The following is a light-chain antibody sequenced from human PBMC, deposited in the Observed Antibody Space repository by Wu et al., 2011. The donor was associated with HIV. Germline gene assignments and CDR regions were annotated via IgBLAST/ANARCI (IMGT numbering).Light chain of an antibody. Sequence: RASQSVSSYLAWYQPETWARLPGSSSMPHRNRATGIPDRISGSGSGTDFTLTISRLEPEDFAVYYCLQYGSSPQTFGQGTMVEIK. CDR2: PHR. CDR1: QSVSSY. V-gene: IGKV3-20*01. J-gene: IGKJ1*01. CDR3: LQYGSSPQT.